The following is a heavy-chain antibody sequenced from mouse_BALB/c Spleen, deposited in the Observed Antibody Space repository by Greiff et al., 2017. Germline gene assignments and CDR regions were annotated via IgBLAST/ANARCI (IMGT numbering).Heavy chain of an antibody. CDR3: ARGPPYYGPYCDV. D-gene: IGHD1-1*01. CDR1: GYTFTSYW. V-gene: IGHV1-69*02. CDR2: IDPSDSYT. Sequence: VQLQQPGAELVKPGASVKLSCKASGYTFTSYWMHWVKQRPGQGLEWIGEIDPSDSYTNYNQKFKGKATLTVDKSSSTAYMQLSSLTSEDSAVYYCARGPPYYGPYCDVWGAGTTVTVSS. J-gene: IGHJ1*01.